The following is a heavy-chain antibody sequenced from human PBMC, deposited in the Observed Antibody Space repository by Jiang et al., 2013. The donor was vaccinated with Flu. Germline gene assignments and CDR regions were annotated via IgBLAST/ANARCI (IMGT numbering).Heavy chain of an antibody. CDR1: GGSISGSSFY. Sequence: SGPGLVKPSETLSLTCTVSGGSISGSSFYWGWIRQPPGKGLEWIGSIYYSGSVYYNPSLKSRVTISVDTSKSQFSLRLCAVTAADTALYYCARHVGALRDFDWLLDVLDYWGQGMLVTVSP. CDR3: ARHVGALRDFDWLLDVLDY. V-gene: IGHV4-39*01. D-gene: IGHD3-9*01. J-gene: IGHJ4*02. CDR2: IYYSGSV.